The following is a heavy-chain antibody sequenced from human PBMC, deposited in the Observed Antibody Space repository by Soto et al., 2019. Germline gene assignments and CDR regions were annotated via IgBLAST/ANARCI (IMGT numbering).Heavy chain of an antibody. CDR2: IIPIPDIT. D-gene: IGHD3-3*01. V-gene: IGHV1-69*04. CDR1: GGTFSTYI. Sequence: ASVKVFCKAPGGTFSTYIISWVRQAPGQGLEWMGRIIPIPDITNYAQKFQGRVTVTADRSTSTAYMELTSLKSEDTAAYYCARDRITTRGDAFDLWGQGTMVTVSS. J-gene: IGHJ3*01. CDR3: ARDRITTRGDAFDL.